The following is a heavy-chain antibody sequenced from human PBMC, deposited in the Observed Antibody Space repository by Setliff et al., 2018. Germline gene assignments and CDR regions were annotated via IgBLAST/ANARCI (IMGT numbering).Heavy chain of an antibody. J-gene: IGHJ4*02. CDR1: GFTFTDYG. CDR2: INNYNFNT. Sequence: ASVKVSCKSSGFTFTDYGITWVRQVPGQGLEWMGWINNYNFNTQYAQKFQGRVTVTTDTSTTTAYMELRSLRADDTAVYYCARINFYVSSGYYYAPELWGQGTAVT. D-gene: IGHD3-22*01. V-gene: IGHV1-18*01. CDR3: ARINFYVSSGYYYAPEL.